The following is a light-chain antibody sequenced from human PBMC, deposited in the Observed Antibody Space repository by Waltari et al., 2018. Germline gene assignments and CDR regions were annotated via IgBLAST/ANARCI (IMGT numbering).Light chain of an antibody. CDR2: DAS. V-gene: IGKV1-33*01. J-gene: IGKJ4*01. CDR3: QQYHSVPLT. CDR1: QDIKKS. Sequence: DIHMTQSPSSLSAPVGDRVTITCQASQDIKKSLNWFHQKAGKAPKVLIFDASNSQTGAPSRFSGSRSGTDFTFIISSLQPEDMGTYYCQQYHSVPLTFGGGTKVEIK.